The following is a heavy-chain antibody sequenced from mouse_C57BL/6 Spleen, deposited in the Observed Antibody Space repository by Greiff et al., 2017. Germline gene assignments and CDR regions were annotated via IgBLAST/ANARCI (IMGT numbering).Heavy chain of an antibody. CDR2: INPNNGGT. CDR3: AREGGFYYGSSTGYYAMDY. Sequence: VQLQQSGPELVKPGASVKISCKASGYTFTDYYMNWVKQSHGKSLEWIGDINPNNGGTSYNQKFKGKATLTVDKSSSTAYMELRSLTSEDSAVYYCAREGGFYYGSSTGYYAMDYWGQGTSVTVSS. CDR1: GYTFTDYY. J-gene: IGHJ4*01. V-gene: IGHV1-26*01. D-gene: IGHD1-1*01.